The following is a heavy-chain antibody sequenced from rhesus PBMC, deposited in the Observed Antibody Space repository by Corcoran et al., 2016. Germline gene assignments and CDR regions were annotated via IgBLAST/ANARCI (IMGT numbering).Heavy chain of an antibody. D-gene: IGHD6-25*01. V-gene: IGHV3-136*01. CDR1: GFTFSRYD. J-gene: IGHJ4*01. CDR2: ISYTGKTI. Sequence: EVQLVESGGGLVQPGGSLRLSCAASGFTFSRYDMSWVRQAPGKGLEWVSYISYTGKTIYYADSVKGRFTISRDNAKNTLSLQVSSLRAEDTAVYYCTRITAAAGRKYYFDYWGQGVLVTVSS. CDR3: TRITAAAGRKYYFDY.